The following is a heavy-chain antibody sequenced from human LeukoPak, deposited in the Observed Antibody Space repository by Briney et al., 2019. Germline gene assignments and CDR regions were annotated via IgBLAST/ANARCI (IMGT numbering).Heavy chain of an antibody. V-gene: IGHV3-30*18. CDR3: AKAYGSTWLFDC. CDR1: GFTFSGYA. D-gene: IGHD6-6*01. J-gene: IGHJ4*02. Sequence: GGSLRLSCAASGFTFSGYAMHWVRQAPGKGLEWVAVMSYDGSNKYYVDSVKGRFTVSRDNSKNTLYLQMNSLRGEDTAVYYCAKAYGSTWLFDCWGQGTLVTVSS. CDR2: MSYDGSNK.